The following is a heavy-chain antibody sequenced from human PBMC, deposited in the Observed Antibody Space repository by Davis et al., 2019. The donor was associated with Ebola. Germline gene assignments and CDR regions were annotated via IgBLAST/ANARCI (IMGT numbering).Heavy chain of an antibody. J-gene: IGHJ4*02. D-gene: IGHD4-17*01. CDR1: GFTFSDYY. CDR2: ISGSGGST. V-gene: IGHV3-23*01. CDR3: ARHDYGDSHFDY. Sequence: GGSLRLSCAASGFTFSDYYMSWVRQAPGKGLEWVSAISGSGGSTYYADSVKGRFTISRDNSKYTLYLQMNSLRAEDTAVYYCARHDYGDSHFDYWGQGTLVTVSS.